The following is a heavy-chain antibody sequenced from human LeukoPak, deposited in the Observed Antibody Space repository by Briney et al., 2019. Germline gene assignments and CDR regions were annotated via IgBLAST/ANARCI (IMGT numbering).Heavy chain of an antibody. CDR1: GGSISSSGYY. J-gene: IGHJ4*02. V-gene: IGHV4-39*01. Sequence: PSETLSLTCTVSGGSISSSGYYWGWIRQPPGKGLEWIGSIYYSGSTYYNSSLKSRITISVDTSKNQFSLKLTSETAADTAVYYCASDRSGLSFCFWGQGTLVTVSS. CDR2: IYYSGST. D-gene: IGHD3-22*01. CDR3: ASDRSGLSFCF.